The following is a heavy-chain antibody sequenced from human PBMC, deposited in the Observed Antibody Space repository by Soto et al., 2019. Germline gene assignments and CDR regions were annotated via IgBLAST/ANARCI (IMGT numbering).Heavy chain of an antibody. CDR1: GFTFSSYG. D-gene: IGHD5-12*01. V-gene: IGHV3-33*01. J-gene: IGHJ4*02. CDR3: ARDPLPAEVVATITAPDY. CDR2: IWYDGSNK. Sequence: GGSLRLSCAASGFTFSSYGMHWVRQAPGKGLEWVAVIWYDGSNKYYADSVKGRFTISRDNSKNTLYLQMNSLRAEDTAVYYCARDPLPAEVVATITAPDYWGQGTLVTVSS.